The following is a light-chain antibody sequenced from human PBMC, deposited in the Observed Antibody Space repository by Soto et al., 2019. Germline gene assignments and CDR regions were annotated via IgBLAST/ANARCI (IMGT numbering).Light chain of an antibody. V-gene: IGKV4-1*01. Sequence: DIVMTQSPDSLAVSLGERATINCKSSQSVLYSSNDKSYLAWYQRKPGQPPKLLIYWASTRESGVPDRFSGSGSVTDFTLTISSLQAEDVAVYYCQQFYTTPITFGQGTRLEIK. CDR3: QQFYTTPIT. CDR2: WAS. J-gene: IGKJ5*01. CDR1: QSVLYSSNDKSY.